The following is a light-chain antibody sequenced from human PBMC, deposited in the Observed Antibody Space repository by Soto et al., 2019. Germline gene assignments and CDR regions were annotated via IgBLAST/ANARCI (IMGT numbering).Light chain of an antibody. Sequence: EIVLTQSPGTLSLSPGERATLSCRASQSVGKDYLAWFQHKPGQAPRLLIHQASNRATGIPDRFSGSGSGTDFTLTISRLEPEDFAVYYCQQRSNWPLFCGGTKVEIK. CDR2: QAS. CDR3: QQRSNWPL. V-gene: IGKV3D-20*02. CDR1: QSVGKDY. J-gene: IGKJ4*01.